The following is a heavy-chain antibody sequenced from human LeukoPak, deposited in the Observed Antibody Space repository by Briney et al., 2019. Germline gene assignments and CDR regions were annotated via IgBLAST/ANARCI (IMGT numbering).Heavy chain of an antibody. CDR2: IKSKTDGGTT. V-gene: IGHV3-15*01. CDR1: GFTFSNAW. CDR3: TTATLSSGWYSLTDY. J-gene: IGHJ4*02. D-gene: IGHD6-19*01. Sequence: PGGPLRLSCAASGFTFSNAWMSWVRQAPGKGLEWVGRIKSKTDGGTTDYAAPVKGRFTISRDDSKNTLYLQMNSLKTEDTAVYYCTTATLSSGWYSLTDYWGQGTLVTVSS.